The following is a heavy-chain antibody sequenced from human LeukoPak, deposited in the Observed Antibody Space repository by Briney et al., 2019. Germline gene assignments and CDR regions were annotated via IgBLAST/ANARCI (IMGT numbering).Heavy chain of an antibody. CDR3: ARDLYGDDPAGNY. Sequence: GTSVKLSCKASGGTFSSYAISWGRQAPGQGLGWMGGIIPIFGTANNEKKFQERVAITADESTIKAYMEMGSLRSEDTAVYYCARDLYGDDPAGNYWGQGTLVTVSS. CDR1: GGTFSSYA. V-gene: IGHV1-69*01. CDR2: IIPIFGTA. J-gene: IGHJ4*02. D-gene: IGHD4-17*01.